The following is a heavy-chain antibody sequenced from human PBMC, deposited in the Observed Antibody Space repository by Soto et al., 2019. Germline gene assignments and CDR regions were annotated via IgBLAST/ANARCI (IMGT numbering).Heavy chain of an antibody. CDR3: ARYSPYYYYYMDV. D-gene: IGHD2-21*01. V-gene: IGHV4-39*01. CDR2: IYYSGST. J-gene: IGHJ6*03. Sequence: SETLSLTCTVSCGSISSSSYYWGWIRQPPGKGLEWIGSIYYSGSTYYNPSLESRVTISVDTSKNQFSLKLSSVTAADTAVYYCARYSPYYYYYMDVWGKGTTVTVSS. CDR1: CGSISSSSYY.